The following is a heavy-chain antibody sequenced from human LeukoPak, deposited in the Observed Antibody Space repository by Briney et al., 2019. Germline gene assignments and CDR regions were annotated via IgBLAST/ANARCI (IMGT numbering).Heavy chain of an antibody. CDR3: GRESSGWFFDY. J-gene: IGHJ4*02. V-gene: IGHV4-4*07. CDR2: TYTSVST. CDR1: GGSISSYY. D-gene: IGHD6-19*01. Sequence: SETLSLTCTVSGGSISSYYWSWIRQPAGKGLEWIGRTYTSVSTKYNPSLKSRVTMSVDTSKTQFALKLRSVTAADTAVYYCGRESSGWFFDYWGQGTLVTVSS.